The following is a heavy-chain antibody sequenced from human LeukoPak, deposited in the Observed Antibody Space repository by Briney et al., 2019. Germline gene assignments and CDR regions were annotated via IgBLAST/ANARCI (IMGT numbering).Heavy chain of an antibody. Sequence: SETLSLTCTVSGGSISSYYWSWIRPPPGKGLEWIGYIYYSGSTNYNPSLKRRVTISVDTSKNQFSLKLSSVTAADTAVYYCASSIAAASIDYWGQGTLVTVSS. D-gene: IGHD6-13*01. CDR3: ASSIAAASIDY. V-gene: IGHV4-59*08. J-gene: IGHJ4*02. CDR1: GGSISSYY. CDR2: IYYSGST.